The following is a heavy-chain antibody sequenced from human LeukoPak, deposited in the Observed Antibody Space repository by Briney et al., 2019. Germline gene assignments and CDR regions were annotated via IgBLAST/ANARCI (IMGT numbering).Heavy chain of an antibody. J-gene: IGHJ3*02. D-gene: IGHD3-16*01. V-gene: IGHV3-74*01. CDR2: IKSDGSTT. CDR1: GFTFISYW. CDR3: ARLVWGGGSLDAFDI. Sequence: PGGSLRLSCAASGFTFISYWLHWVRQAPGKGLVWVSRIKSDGSTTTYADSVKGRFTISRDNAKNSLCLQMNSLRAEDTAVYYCARLVWGGGSLDAFDIWGQGTMVTVSS.